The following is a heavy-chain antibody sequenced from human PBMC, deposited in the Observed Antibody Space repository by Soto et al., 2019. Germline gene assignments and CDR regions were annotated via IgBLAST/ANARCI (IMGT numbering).Heavy chain of an antibody. CDR3: ASGIQLWLRRINNGYSG. D-gene: IGHD5-18*01. J-gene: IGHJ4*02. V-gene: IGHV1-69*12. Sequence: QVQLVQSGAEVKKPESSVMVSCKAPGGTFSTYAISWVRQAPGQGLEWMGGIIPMFGTANYAQRFQDRVTITADESTNTVYMELSSLRSEDTAVYFCASGIQLWLRRINNGYSGWGQGPLVTVSS. CDR1: GGTFSTYA. CDR2: IIPMFGTA.